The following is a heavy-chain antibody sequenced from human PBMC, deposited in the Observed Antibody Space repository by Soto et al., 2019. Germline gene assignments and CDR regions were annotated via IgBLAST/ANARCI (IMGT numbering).Heavy chain of an antibody. CDR1: GGTFSSYA. D-gene: IGHD2-8*01. Sequence: VQLVQSGAEVKKPGSSVKVSCKASGGTFSSYAISWVRQAPGQGLEWMGGIIPIFGTANYAQKFQXXXXXXXXXXXXXXXXXXXXXXXXXXXXXXXXXXXXCTXGVCYSAAEYFQHWGQGTLVTV. V-gene: IGHV1-69*01. J-gene: IGHJ1*01. CDR2: IIPIFGTA. CDR3: XXXXXCTXGVCYSAAEYFQH.